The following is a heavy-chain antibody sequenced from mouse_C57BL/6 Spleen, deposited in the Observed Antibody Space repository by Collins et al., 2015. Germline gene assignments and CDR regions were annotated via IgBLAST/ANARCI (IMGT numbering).Heavy chain of an antibody. CDR3: ARITTGYWYFDV. D-gene: IGHD1-1*01. Sequence: QIQLVQSGPELKKPGETVKISCKASGYTFTGYSMHWVKQAPGKGLKWMGWINTETGEPTYADDFKGRFAFSLETSASTAYLQINNLKNEDTATYFCARITTGYWYFDVWGAGTTVTVSS. V-gene: IGHV9-2-1*01. CDR1: GYTFTGYS. J-gene: IGHJ1*01. CDR2: INTETGEP.